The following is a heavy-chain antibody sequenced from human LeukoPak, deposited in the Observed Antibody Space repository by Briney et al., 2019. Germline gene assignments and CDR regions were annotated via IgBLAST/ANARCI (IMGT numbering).Heavy chain of an antibody. CDR3: ARSMVRGVIIGMD. J-gene: IGHJ4*02. CDR2: INPNSGGT. Sequence: ASVKVSCKASGYTFTGYYMHWVRHAAGQGLECMGWINPNSGGTNYAQKFQGRVTMTRDTSISTAYMELSRLRSDDTAVYYCARSMVRGVIIGMDWGQGTLVTVSS. D-gene: IGHD3-10*01. V-gene: IGHV1-2*02. CDR1: GYTFTGYY.